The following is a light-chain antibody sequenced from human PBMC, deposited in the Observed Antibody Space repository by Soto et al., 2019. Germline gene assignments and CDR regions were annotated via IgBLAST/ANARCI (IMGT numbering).Light chain of an antibody. Sequence: DLPMPQSPSTLSASVGDRVTITCRASQSISSWLAWYQQKPGKAPKLLIYRASSLETGVPSRFTGSGSGTEFTLTISSLQAEDVAVYYCQQYYSTPLTFGGGTKVDIK. CDR2: RAS. CDR1: QSISSW. CDR3: QQYYSTPLT. V-gene: IGKV1-5*03. J-gene: IGKJ4*01.